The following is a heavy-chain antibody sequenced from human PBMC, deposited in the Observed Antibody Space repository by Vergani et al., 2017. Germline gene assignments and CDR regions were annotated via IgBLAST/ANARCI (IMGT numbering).Heavy chain of an antibody. CDR3: ARHRCSRGFFPSSYFYGIDV. CDR1: DSSIMTNPY. CDR2: IHHSGDT. J-gene: IGHJ6*02. V-gene: IGHV4-38-2*01. D-gene: IGHD3-10*02. Sequence: QVQLQESGPVLVKTSETLTLTCDVSDSSIMTNPYWGWFRQSPGKGLEWIGCIHHSGDTHYNSSLKSRVSISIVSSSKFSLSLTSVTAADTAIYYCARHRCSRGFFPSSYFYGIDVWGHGTTVTVSS.